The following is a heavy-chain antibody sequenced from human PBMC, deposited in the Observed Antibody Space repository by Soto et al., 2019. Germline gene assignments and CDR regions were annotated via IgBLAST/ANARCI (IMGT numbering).Heavy chain of an antibody. CDR1: RLTFSDRY. CDR3: TTVTTVDYYFDY. V-gene: IGHV3-72*01. CDR2: IRKKSNSYTT. Sequence: EVQLVESGGGLVQPGGSLRLSCAASRLTFSDRYMDWVRQAPGKGLEWVGRIRKKSNSYTTEYAASVKGRFIISRDDSTNSLYLQMSSLKTEDTAVYYCTTVTTVDYYFDYWGQGTLVTVSS. D-gene: IGHD4-17*01. J-gene: IGHJ4*02.